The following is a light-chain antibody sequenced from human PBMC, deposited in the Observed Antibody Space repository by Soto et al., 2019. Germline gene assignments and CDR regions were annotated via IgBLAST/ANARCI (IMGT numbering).Light chain of an antibody. CDR1: SSNIGAGYD. CDR2: GNS. V-gene: IGLV1-40*01. J-gene: IGLJ1*01. Sequence: VLTQPPSVSGATGQMVTISCTGSSSNIGAGYDVHWYQQLPGTAPKLLIYGNSNRPSGVPDRFSGSKSGTSASLAITGLQAEDEADYYCQSYDSSLSGNYVFGTGTKVTVL. CDR3: QSYDSSLSGNYV.